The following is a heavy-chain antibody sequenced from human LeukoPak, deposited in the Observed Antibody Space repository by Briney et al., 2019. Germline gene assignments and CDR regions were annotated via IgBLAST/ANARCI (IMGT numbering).Heavy chain of an antibody. D-gene: IGHD3-16*01. V-gene: IGHV3-23*01. J-gene: IGHJ6*02. CDR3: AKGWAPKYGMDV. CDR1: GFTFSSQV. Sequence: GGSLRLSCAASGFTFSSQVMSWVRQAPGKGLEWVAATSGSGGSTYYADSVKGRFTISKDNSKDTLYLQMNSLRAEDTALYYCAKGWAPKYGMDVWGQGTTVTVSS. CDR2: TSGSGGST.